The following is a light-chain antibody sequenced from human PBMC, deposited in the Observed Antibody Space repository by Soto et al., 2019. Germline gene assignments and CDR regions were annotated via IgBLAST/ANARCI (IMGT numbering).Light chain of an antibody. J-gene: IGLJ1*01. CDR1: SSDVGGYNY. V-gene: IGLV2-14*01. CDR3: SSYRSSSTEV. CDR2: DVS. Sequence: QSVLTQPAAVSGSPGQSITISCTGTSSDVGGYNYVSWYQQHPGKAPKLMIYDVSNRPSGVSNRFSGSKSGNTAYLTISGLQAEDEADYYCSSYRSSSTEVFGTGTKVTVL.